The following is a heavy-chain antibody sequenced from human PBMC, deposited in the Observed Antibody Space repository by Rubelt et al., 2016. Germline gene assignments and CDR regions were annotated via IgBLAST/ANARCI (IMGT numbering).Heavy chain of an antibody. V-gene: IGHV4-31*11. Sequence: QVQLQQWGAGLLKPSETLSLTCAVYGGSISSGGYYWSWIRQHPGKGLEWIGYIYYSGSTCYNPSLKRRVTISVDTSKNQFALKLSSVTAADTAVYYCARESGSRIFDYWGQGTLVTVSS. CDR3: ARESGSRIFDY. D-gene: IGHD2/OR15-2a*01. CDR2: IYYSGST. CDR1: GGSISSGGYY. J-gene: IGHJ4*02.